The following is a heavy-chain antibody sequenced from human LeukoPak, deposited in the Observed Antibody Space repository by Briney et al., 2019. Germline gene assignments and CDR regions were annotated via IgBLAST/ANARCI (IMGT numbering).Heavy chain of an antibody. CDR3: ASWGAGGNS. CDR2: INPDGSGK. CDR1: GFTLSTYW. Sequence: GGSLRLSCEASGFTLSTYWMNWVRQVPGKGLDWVANINPDGSGKRYVDSVKGRFTIARDNADNSLSLQMNSLRAEDTAAYYCASWGAGGNSWGQGTLVTVSS. J-gene: IGHJ4*02. V-gene: IGHV3-7*01. D-gene: IGHD3-16*01.